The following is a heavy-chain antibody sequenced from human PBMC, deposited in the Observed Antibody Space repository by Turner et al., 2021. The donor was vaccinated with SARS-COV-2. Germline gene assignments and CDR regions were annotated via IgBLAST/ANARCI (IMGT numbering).Heavy chain of an antibody. CDR1: RGSFSGYY. CDR3: ARGGGYSYGALDY. CDR2: IKHSGST. J-gene: IGHJ4*02. D-gene: IGHD5-18*01. V-gene: IGHV4-34*01. Sequence: QVQLQQWGAGLLKPSETLSLTCAVYRGSFSGYYWSWIRQPPGKGLEWIGEIKHSGSTNYNPSLKSRVTISVDTSKNQFSLKLSSVTAADTAVYYCARGGGYSYGALDYWGQGTLVTVSS.